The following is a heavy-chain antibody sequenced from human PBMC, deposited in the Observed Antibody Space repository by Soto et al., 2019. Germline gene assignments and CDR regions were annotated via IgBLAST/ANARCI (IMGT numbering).Heavy chain of an antibody. CDR2: ISGSGDST. D-gene: IGHD3-9*01. V-gene: IGHV3-23*01. J-gene: IGHJ4*02. CDR1: GFPFSSYA. Sequence: GGSLRLSCAASGFPFSSYALSWARPAPGKGLESVSAISGSGDSTYYADSVKCRFTISRDNSKNARYLRMNSLRAGDAAVYYCAKDMMDNLTGYPPEPFDSWGRGTLDTVSS. CDR3: AKDMMDNLTGYPPEPFDS.